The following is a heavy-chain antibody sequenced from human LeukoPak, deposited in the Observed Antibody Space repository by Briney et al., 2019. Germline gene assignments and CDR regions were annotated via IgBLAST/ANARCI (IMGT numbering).Heavy chain of an antibody. V-gene: IGHV3-30*18. J-gene: IGHJ5*02. CDR3: AKSRRITIALFNWFDP. CDR2: ISYDGSNK. CDR1: GFTFSSYG. D-gene: IGHD3-9*01. Sequence: PGRSLRLSCAASGFTFSSYGMHWVRQAPGKGLEWVAVISYDGSNKYYADSVKGRFTISRDNSKNTLYLQMNSLRAEDTAVYYCAKSRRITIALFNWFDPWGQGTLVTVSS.